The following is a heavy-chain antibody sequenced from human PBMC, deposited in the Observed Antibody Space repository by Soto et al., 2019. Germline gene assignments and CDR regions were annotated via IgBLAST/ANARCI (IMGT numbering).Heavy chain of an antibody. CDR3: ASGYGSGSYYSGVGWFDP. CDR2: IIPIFGTA. J-gene: IGHJ5*02. D-gene: IGHD3-10*01. V-gene: IGHV1-69*01. Sequence: SVKVSCKASGGTFSSYALSWVRQAPGQGLEWMGGIIPIFGTANYAQKFQGRVTITADESTSTAYMELSSLRSEDTAVYYCASGYGSGSYYSGVGWFDPWGQGTLVTVSS. CDR1: GGTFSSYA.